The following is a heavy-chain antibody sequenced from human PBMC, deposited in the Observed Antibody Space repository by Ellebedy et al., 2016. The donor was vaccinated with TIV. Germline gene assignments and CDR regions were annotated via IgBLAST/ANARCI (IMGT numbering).Heavy chain of an antibody. J-gene: IGHJ5*02. D-gene: IGHD3-10*01. V-gene: IGHV4-59*01. CDR3: ARRSDYYGSGSYFSWFDP. Sequence: MPGGSLRLSCTVSGGSISSYYWSWIRQPPGKGLEWIGYIYYSGSTNYNPSLKSRVTISVDTSKNQFSLKLSPVTAADTAVYYCARRSDYYGSGSYFSWFDPWGQGTLVTVSS. CDR2: IYYSGST. CDR1: GGSISSYY.